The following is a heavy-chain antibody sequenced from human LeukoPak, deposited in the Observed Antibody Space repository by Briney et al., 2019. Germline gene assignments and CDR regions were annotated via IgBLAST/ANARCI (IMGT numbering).Heavy chain of an antibody. CDR3: ARVSGRYDSPHLGY. CDR1: GYTFTSYG. V-gene: IGHV1-18*01. CDR2: ISAYNGNT. D-gene: IGHD6-19*01. J-gene: IGHJ4*02. Sequence: ASVKASCKASGYTFTSYGISWVRQAPGQGLEWMGWISAYNGNTNYAQKLQGRVTMTTDTSTSTAYMELRSLRSDDTAVYYCARVSGRYDSPHLGYWGQGTLVTVSS.